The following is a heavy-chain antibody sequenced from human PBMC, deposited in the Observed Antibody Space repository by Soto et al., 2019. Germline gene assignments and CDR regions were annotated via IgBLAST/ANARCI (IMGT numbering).Heavy chain of an antibody. CDR3: ARDVGCGGWFDP. D-gene: IGHD3-16*01. J-gene: IGHJ5*02. CDR2: IYHSGST. V-gene: IGHV4-30-4*08. Sequence: QVRLQESGPRLVKTAQTLSLTCTVSGGSVNSADHYWSWIRQPPGRGLEWIGYIYHSGSTFFNPSLQSRLSMSFDTATNHFSLNLYSLTAADTAVYYCARDVGCGGWFDPWGQGTLVTVSS. CDR1: GGSVNSADHY.